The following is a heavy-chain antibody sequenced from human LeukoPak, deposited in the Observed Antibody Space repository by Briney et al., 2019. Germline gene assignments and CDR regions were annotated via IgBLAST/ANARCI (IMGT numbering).Heavy chain of an antibody. Sequence: ASVKVSCKAPGGTFSSYAISWVRQAPGQGLEWMGRIIPIFGIANYAQKFQGRVTITADKSTSTAYMELSSLRSEDTAVYYCARDRDIVVVPAAIPRVGWFDPWGQGTLVTVSS. J-gene: IGHJ5*02. V-gene: IGHV1-69*04. CDR3: ARDRDIVVVPAAIPRVGWFDP. CDR2: IIPIFGIA. D-gene: IGHD2-2*02. CDR1: GGTFSSYA.